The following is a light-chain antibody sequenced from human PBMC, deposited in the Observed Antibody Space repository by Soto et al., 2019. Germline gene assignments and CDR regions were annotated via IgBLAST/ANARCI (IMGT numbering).Light chain of an antibody. CDR3: QKYNSVPWT. J-gene: IGKJ1*01. CDR1: QDISIY. Sequence: DIQMTQSPSSLSASVGDRVTITCQASQDISIYLAWFQQKPEKVPKLLIYAASTLQSGVPSRFSGSGSGTDFTLTISSLQPEDVATYYCQKYNSVPWTFGPGTKVDIK. CDR2: AAS. V-gene: IGKV1-27*01.